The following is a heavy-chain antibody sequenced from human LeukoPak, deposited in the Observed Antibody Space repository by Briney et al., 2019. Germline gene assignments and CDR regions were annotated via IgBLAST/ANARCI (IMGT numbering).Heavy chain of an antibody. J-gene: IGHJ4*02. D-gene: IGHD1-1*01. CDR2: IYPGDSDT. CDR1: GYSFTTYW. CDR3: ARTYSSDPTREFDY. Sequence: GESLQISCKGSGYSFTTYWIGWVRQMPGKGLEWMGIIYPGDSDTRYSPSFRGQVIISVDKSISTAYLQWSSLKASDTAIYYCARTYSSDPTREFDYWGQGALVTVSS. V-gene: IGHV5-51*01.